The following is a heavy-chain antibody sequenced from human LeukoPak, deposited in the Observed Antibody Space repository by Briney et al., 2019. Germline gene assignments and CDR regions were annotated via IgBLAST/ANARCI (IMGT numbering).Heavy chain of an antibody. V-gene: IGHV3-48*03. D-gene: IGHD1-14*01. CDR2: ISSSGSTI. CDR1: GFTFSSYE. CDR3: ARVGPWVNPDYYYYYMDV. Sequence: GGSLRLACAASGFTFSSYEMNWVSQAPGKGLEWVSYISSSGSTIYYADSVKGRFTISRDNAKNSLYLQMNSLRAEDTAVYYCARVGPWVNPDYYYYYMDVWGKGTTVTVSS. J-gene: IGHJ6*03.